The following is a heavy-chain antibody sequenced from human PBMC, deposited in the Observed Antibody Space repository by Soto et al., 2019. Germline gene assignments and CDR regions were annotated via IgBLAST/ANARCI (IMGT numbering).Heavy chain of an antibody. CDR2: ISYDGSNE. J-gene: IGHJ1*01. V-gene: IGHV3-30*18. CDR1: GFTFRRYG. Sequence: QVQLVESGGGVVQPGRSLRLSCTVSGFTFRRYGMHWVRQAPGKGLEWVAGISYDGSNEDYADSVKGRFTISRENSKNTLYLQMNSLRGEDTALYYCAKGLSVIQPWLMDADWGQGTLVTVSS. D-gene: IGHD5-18*01. CDR3: AKGLSVIQPWLMDAD.